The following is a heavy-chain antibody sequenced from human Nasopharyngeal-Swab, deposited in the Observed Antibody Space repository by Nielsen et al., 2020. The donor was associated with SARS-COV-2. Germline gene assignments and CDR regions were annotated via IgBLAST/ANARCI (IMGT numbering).Heavy chain of an antibody. CDR2: IKQDGSEK. J-gene: IGHJ4*02. Sequence: GSLRLSCAASGFTFRSYWMSWVRQAPGKGLEWVANIKQDGSEKYYVDSVKGRFTISRDNAKNSLYLQMNSLRAEDTAVYYCARVENTYYYDSSGVNDYWGQGTLVTVSS. CDR3: ARVENTYYYDSSGVNDY. V-gene: IGHV3-7*01. D-gene: IGHD3-22*01. CDR1: GFTFRSYW.